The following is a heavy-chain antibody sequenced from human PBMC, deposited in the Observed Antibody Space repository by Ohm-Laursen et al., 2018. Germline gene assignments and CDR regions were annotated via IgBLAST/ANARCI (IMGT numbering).Heavy chain of an antibody. Sequence: PGTLSLTCTVSGGSISSFYWSWLRQPPGKGLEWIGYIYYTGSTNYNPSLKSRVTISVDTSKNQFSLKLSSVTAADTAVYYCAMSYQLLFWFDPWGQGTLVTVSS. J-gene: IGHJ5*02. CDR3: AMSYQLLFWFDP. CDR2: IYYTGST. CDR1: GGSISSFY. V-gene: IGHV4-59*08. D-gene: IGHD2-2*01.